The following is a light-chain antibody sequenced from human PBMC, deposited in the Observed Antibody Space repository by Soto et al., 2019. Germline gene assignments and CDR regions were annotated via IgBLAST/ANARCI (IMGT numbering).Light chain of an antibody. Sequence: EIVMTQSPATLSVSPGERATLSCRASQSVRSNFAWYQQKPGQAPRLLIYGASTRATGIPARFSGSGSGTEFTLTISSLQSEDFAVYYCQQYGYSPITFGQGTRLEIK. CDR1: QSVRSN. V-gene: IGKV3D-15*01. CDR2: GAS. CDR3: QQYGYSPIT. J-gene: IGKJ5*01.